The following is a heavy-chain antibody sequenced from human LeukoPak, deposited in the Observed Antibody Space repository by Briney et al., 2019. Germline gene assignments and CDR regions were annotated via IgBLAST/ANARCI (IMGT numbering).Heavy chain of an antibody. J-gene: IGHJ4*02. D-gene: IGHD1-26*01. Sequence: TGGSLRLSCAASGFTFSSYGTHWVRQAPGKGLEWVAVISYDGSNKYYADSVKGRFTISRDNSKNTLYLQMNSLRADDTAVYYCAKDEAKRSFYFDYWGQGTLVTVSS. CDR2: ISYDGSNK. V-gene: IGHV3-30*18. CDR1: GFTFSSYG. CDR3: AKDEAKRSFYFDY.